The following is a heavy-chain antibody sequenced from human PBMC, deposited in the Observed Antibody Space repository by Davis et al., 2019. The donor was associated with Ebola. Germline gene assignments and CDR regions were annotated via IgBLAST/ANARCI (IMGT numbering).Heavy chain of an antibody. Sequence: SETLSLTCTVSGGSISSGGYYWSWIRQPPGKGLEWIGSIYYSGSTYYNPSLKNRVTISVDTSKNQFSLKLSSVTAADTAVYYCARERILLAWFDPWGQGTLVTVSS. CDR3: ARERILLAWFDP. CDR1: GGSISSGGYY. CDR2: IYYSGST. J-gene: IGHJ5*02. V-gene: IGHV4-39*02. D-gene: IGHD2-15*01.